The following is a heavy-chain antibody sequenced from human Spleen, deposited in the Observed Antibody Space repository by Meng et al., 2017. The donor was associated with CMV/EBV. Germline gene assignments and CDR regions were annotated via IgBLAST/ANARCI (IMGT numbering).Heavy chain of an antibody. Sequence: GGSLRLSCAASGFIFSSYSMNWVRQAPGKGLEWVSVIYSGGSTYYADSVKGRFTISRDNSKNTLYLQMNSLRAEDTAVYYCARFSDFWSGYQNWGQGTLVTVSS. CDR2: IYSGGST. CDR1: GFIFSSYS. CDR3: ARFSDFWSGYQN. J-gene: IGHJ4*02. V-gene: IGHV3-53*01. D-gene: IGHD3-3*01.